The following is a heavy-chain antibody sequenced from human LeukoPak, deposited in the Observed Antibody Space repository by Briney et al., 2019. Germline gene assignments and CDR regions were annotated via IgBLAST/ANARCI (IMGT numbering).Heavy chain of an antibody. J-gene: IGHJ4*02. CDR2: IHYTGAT. D-gene: IGHD3-9*01. CDR3: ARGNILTGYCFDF. V-gene: IGHV4-34*01. CDR1: GGSITGYY. Sequence: SETQSLTCAVYGGSITGYYWSWMRQTPGRGLEWVGEIHYTGATSYNPSLKSRATISTDTSKNQFSLRLSSVTAADTAVYYCARGNILTGYCFDFWGQGALVTVSS.